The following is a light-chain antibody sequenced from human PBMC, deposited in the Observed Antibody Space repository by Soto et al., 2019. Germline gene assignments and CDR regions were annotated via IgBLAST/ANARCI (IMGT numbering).Light chain of an antibody. J-gene: IGKJ4*01. CDR1: QSVSKY. CDR3: QQRSNWPQIT. V-gene: IGKV3-11*01. Sequence: EIVLTQSPATLSLSPGERATLSCRASQSVSKYLAWYQQKPGQAPRLLIHDASNRATSIPARFSGSGSGTDFTLTINSLAPEDCGVYYWQQRSNWPQITFGGGTKVEIQ. CDR2: DAS.